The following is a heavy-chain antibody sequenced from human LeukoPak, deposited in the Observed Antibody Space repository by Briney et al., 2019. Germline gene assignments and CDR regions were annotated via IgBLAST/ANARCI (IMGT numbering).Heavy chain of an antibody. CDR2: ISSSGSTI. D-gene: IGHD2-2*01. CDR3: ARRYCSSTSCLFDY. CDR1: GVIFSSYE. J-gene: IGHJ4*02. Sequence: PGGSLSLSCAVSGVIFSSYEVNWVRQAPGKGLEWVSYISSSGSTIYYADSVEGRFTISRDNAKNSLYLQMNSLRAEDTAVYYCARRYCSSTSCLFDYWGQGTLVTVSS. V-gene: IGHV3-48*03.